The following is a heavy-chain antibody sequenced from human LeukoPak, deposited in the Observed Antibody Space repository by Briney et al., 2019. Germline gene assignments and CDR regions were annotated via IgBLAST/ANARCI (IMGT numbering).Heavy chain of an antibody. CDR1: GGSFSYY. CDR2: INHSGST. J-gene: IGHJ3*02. Sequence: SETLSLTCAVYGGSFSYYWNWIRQPPGKGLEWIGEINHSGSTYYNPSLKSRVTISVDTSKNQFSLKLSSVTAADTAVYYCASIGATIFGVVISLAFDIWGQGTMVTVSS. D-gene: IGHD3-3*01. CDR3: ASIGATIFGVVISLAFDI. V-gene: IGHV4-34*01.